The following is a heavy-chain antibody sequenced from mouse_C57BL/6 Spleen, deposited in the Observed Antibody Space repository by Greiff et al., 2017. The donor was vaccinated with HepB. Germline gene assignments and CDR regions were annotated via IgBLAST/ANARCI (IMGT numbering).Heavy chain of an antibody. Sequence: VQLQQSGPELVKPGASVKIPCKASGYTFTDYNMDWVKQSHGKSLEWIGDINPNNGGTIYNQKFKGKATLTVDKSSSTAYMELRSLTSEDTAVYYCARYYYGRSSFDYWGQGTTLTVSS. CDR3: ARYYYGRSSFDY. D-gene: IGHD1-1*01. CDR1: GYTFTDYN. CDR2: INPNNGGT. V-gene: IGHV1-18*01. J-gene: IGHJ2*01.